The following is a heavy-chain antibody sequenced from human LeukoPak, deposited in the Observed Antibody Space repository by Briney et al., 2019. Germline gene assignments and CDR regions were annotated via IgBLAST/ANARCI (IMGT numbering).Heavy chain of an antibody. J-gene: IGHJ4*02. Sequence: GGSLRLSCAASEFTFSSYEINWVRQAPGKGLDWVSYISSSGTTIYYADSVKGRFTISRDNAKTSLYLQMNSLRAEDTAVYYCARHLSGITGYTYGRGIDYWGQGTLVTVSS. CDR3: ARHLSGITGYTYGRGIDY. V-gene: IGHV3-48*03. D-gene: IGHD5-18*01. CDR1: EFTFSSYE. CDR2: ISSSGTTI.